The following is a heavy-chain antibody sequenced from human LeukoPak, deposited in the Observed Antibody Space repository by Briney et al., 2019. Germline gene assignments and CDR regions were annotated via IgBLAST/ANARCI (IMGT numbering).Heavy chain of an antibody. V-gene: IGHV5-51*01. J-gene: IGHJ5*02. Sequence: GEPLKISCKASSYNFANYWIGWVRQMPGKGLEWMGLIYPGGSQTIYSPSFQGQVTISVDWSTSTVYLQWSTLKASDTAMYYCARRDYTSAWFDPWGQGTLVTVSS. CDR1: SYNFANYW. CDR2: IYPGGSQT. CDR3: ARRDYTSAWFDP. D-gene: IGHD4-11*01.